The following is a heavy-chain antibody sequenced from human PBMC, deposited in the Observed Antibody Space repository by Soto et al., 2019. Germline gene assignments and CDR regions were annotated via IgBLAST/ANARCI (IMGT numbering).Heavy chain of an antibody. Sequence: PGGSLRLSCAASGFTFSSYAMSWVRQAPGKGLEWVSGISGSGGSTFYADSVKGRFTMSRDNSKNTLYLQMNSLRAEDTAVYYCAKAQSGYLMDARLFLDYWGQGTLVTVSS. V-gene: IGHV3-23*01. CDR1: GFTFSSYA. J-gene: IGHJ4*02. CDR2: ISGSGGST. D-gene: IGHD6-25*01. CDR3: AKAQSGYLMDARLFLDY.